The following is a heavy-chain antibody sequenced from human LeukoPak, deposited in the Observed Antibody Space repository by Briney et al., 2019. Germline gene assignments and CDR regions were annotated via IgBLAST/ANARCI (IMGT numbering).Heavy chain of an antibody. V-gene: IGHV1-2*06. CDR2: INPNSGGT. CDR3: ARESLTIFGVVIMDY. J-gene: IGHJ4*02. CDR1: GYTFTGYY. D-gene: IGHD3-3*01. Sequence: GASVKVSCKASGYTFTGYYMHWVRQAPGQGLEWMGRINPNSGGTNYAQKFQGRVTMTRDTSISTAYMELSRLRSEDTAVYYCARESLTIFGVVIMDYWGQGTLVTVSS.